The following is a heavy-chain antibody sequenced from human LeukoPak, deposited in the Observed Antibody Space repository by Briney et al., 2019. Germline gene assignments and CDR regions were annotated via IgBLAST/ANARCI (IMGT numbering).Heavy chain of an antibody. J-gene: IGHJ4*02. CDR3: AKAQCYDFWSGYYLDY. D-gene: IGHD3-3*01. CDR2: ISGSGGST. CDR1: GFTFSSYA. V-gene: IGHV3-23*01. Sequence: GGSLRLSCAASGFTFSSYAMSWVRQAPGKGLEWVSAISGSGGSTYYADSVKGRFTISRDNSKNTLYLQMNSLRAEDTAVYYCAKAQCYDFWSGYYLDYWGQGTLVTVSS.